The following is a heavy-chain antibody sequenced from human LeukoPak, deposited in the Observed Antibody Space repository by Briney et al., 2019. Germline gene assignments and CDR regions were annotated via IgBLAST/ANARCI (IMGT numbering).Heavy chain of an antibody. CDR3: ARGADRTYYYDSSGLGAFDI. CDR1: GYTFTSYG. D-gene: IGHD3-22*01. CDR2: ISAYNGNT. J-gene: IGHJ3*02. Sequence: ASVKVSCKASGYTFTSYGISWVRQAPGQGLEWIGWISAYNGNTNYAQKLQGRVTMTTDTSTSTAYMELRSLRSDDTAVYYCARGADRTYYYDSSGLGAFDIWGQGTMVTVSS. V-gene: IGHV1-18*01.